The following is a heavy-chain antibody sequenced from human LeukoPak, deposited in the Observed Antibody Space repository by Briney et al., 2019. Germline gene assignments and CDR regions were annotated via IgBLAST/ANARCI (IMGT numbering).Heavy chain of an antibody. CDR2: IYYSEST. V-gene: IGHV4-59*01. CDR1: GGSISSYY. Sequence: PSETLSLTCTVSGGSISSYYWSWIRQPPGKGLEWIGYIYYSESTNYNPSLKSRVTISVDTSKNQFSLKLSSVTAADTAVYYCARVKVAGLFDYWGQGTLVTVSS. D-gene: IGHD6-19*01. CDR3: ARVKVAGLFDY. J-gene: IGHJ4*02.